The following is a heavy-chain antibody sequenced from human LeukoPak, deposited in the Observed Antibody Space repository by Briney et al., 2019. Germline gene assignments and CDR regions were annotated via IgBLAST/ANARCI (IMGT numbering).Heavy chain of an antibody. V-gene: IGHV3-11*04. CDR1: GFTFIDYY. D-gene: IGHD3-3*01. Sequence: GGSLRLSCAAAGFTFIDYYMSWMRQAPGKGLEWVSYISSSGSTIYYADSVKGRFTIPRDNAKNSLYLQMNSLRAEDTAVYYCARHYREYYDFCLAYSPVYWGQETLVTVSS. CDR3: ARHYREYYDFCLAYSPVY. J-gene: IGHJ4*02. CDR2: ISSSGSTI.